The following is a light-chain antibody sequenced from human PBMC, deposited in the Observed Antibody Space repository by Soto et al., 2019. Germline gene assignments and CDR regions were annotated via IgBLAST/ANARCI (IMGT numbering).Light chain of an antibody. CDR3: FSYAGSSTYV. J-gene: IGLJ1*01. V-gene: IGLV2-23*01. CDR1: SSDVGGYNY. CDR2: EDT. Sequence: QSVLAQPPSASGSPGQSVAISCTGTSSDVGGYNYVSWYQQHPGKAPKLMIYEDTKRPSGISSRFSGSESGITAFLTISGLQAEDEADYYCFSYAGSSTYVFGTGAKVIVL.